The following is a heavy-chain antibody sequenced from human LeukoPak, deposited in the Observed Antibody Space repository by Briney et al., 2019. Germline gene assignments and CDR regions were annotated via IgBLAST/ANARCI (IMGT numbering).Heavy chain of an antibody. Sequence: GGSLRLSCAASGFTVSSNYMSWVRQAPGKGLEWVSIIYSGGSSYYADSVKGRFTISRDNSKNTLYLQMDSLRVEDTAVYYCARDRVSDSWYDFWGPGTLVTVSS. CDR1: GFTVSSNY. CDR3: ARDRVSDSWYDF. V-gene: IGHV3-66*01. D-gene: IGHD5-12*01. CDR2: IYSGGSS. J-gene: IGHJ4*02.